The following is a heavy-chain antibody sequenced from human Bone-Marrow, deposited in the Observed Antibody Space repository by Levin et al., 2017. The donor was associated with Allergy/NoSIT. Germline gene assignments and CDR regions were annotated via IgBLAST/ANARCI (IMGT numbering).Heavy chain of an antibody. Sequence: SETLSLTCTVSGGSISSGGYYWSWIRQHPGKGLEWIGYIYYTGSTYYNPSLKSRVAISLDTSKNQFSLKLSSVTAADTAVYYCARAGGYHSPFNYWGQGTLVTVSS. CDR2: IYYTGST. CDR1: GGSISSGGYY. CDR3: ARAGGYHSPFNY. V-gene: IGHV4-31*03. D-gene: IGHD2-8*02. J-gene: IGHJ4*02.